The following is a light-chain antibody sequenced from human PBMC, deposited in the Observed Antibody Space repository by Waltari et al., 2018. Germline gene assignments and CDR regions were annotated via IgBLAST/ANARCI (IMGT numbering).Light chain of an antibody. CDR1: SRDVGGYNY. J-gene: IGLJ3*02. Sequence: QSALNQPASVSGSPGQSITISCTGTSRDVGGYNYVSWYQQHPGKAPKLMIYDVSNRPSGVSNRFSGSKSGNTASLTISGLQAEDEADYYCSSYTSSRRGVFGGGTKLTVL. CDR3: SSYTSSRRGV. CDR2: DVS. V-gene: IGLV2-14*01.